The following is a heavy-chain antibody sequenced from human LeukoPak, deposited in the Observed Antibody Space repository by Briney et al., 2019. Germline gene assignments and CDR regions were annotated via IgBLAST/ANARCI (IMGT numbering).Heavy chain of an antibody. V-gene: IGHV4-59*08. CDR1: GGSFSGYY. Sequence: PSETLSLTCAVYGGSFSGYYWSWIRQPPGKGLEWIGYIYYSGSTNYNPSLKSRVTISVDTSKNQFSLKLSSVTAADTAVYYCASQYSSGWYRFDYWGQGTLVTVSS. D-gene: IGHD6-19*01. J-gene: IGHJ4*02. CDR2: IYYSGST. CDR3: ASQYSSGWYRFDY.